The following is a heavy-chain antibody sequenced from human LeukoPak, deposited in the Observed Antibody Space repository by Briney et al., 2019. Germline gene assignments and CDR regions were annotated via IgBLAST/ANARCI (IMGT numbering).Heavy chain of an antibody. D-gene: IGHD6-19*01. CDR1: GYTFTNYG. Sequence: ASVKVSCKASGYTFTNYGISWVRQAPGQGLEWMGWISAYNGNTNYAQKLQGRVTMTTDTSTSTAYMELRSLRSDDTAVYYCARDLIAVAGKVGNCWGQGTLVTVSS. J-gene: IGHJ4*02. V-gene: IGHV1-18*01. CDR3: ARDLIAVAGKVGNC. CDR2: ISAYNGNT.